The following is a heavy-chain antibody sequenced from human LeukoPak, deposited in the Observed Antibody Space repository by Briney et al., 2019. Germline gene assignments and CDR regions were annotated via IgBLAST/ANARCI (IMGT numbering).Heavy chain of an antibody. CDR1: GDTFGSYA. J-gene: IGHJ5*02. Sequence: SLKVSCTTSGDTFGSYAFMWVRQAPGQGLEWMGGVFPILGTRNYAEKFRGRVTLTAEESTVTAYMELSSLTSEDTAVYYCARTLGSDTLTGYYAAGLNWLDPWGQGTLVIVSS. CDR2: VFPILGTR. D-gene: IGHD3-9*01. V-gene: IGHV1-69*01. CDR3: ARTLGSDTLTGYYAAGLNWLDP.